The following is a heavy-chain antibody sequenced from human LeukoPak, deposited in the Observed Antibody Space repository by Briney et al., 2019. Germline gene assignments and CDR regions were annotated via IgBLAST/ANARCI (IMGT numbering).Heavy chain of an antibody. D-gene: IGHD2-2*01. CDR3: ARELPAAMPGWFDP. V-gene: IGHV4-31*03. Sequence: SETLSLTCTVSGGSISSGGYYWSWIRQHPGKGLEWIGYIYYSGSTYYNPSLKSRVTISVDTSKNQFSLKPSSVTAADTAVYYCARELPAAMPGWFDPWGQGTLVTVSS. CDR2: IYYSGST. J-gene: IGHJ5*02. CDR1: GGSISSGGYY.